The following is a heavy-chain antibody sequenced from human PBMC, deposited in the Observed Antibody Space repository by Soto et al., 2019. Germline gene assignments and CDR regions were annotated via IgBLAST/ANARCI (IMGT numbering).Heavy chain of an antibody. J-gene: IGHJ3*02. V-gene: IGHV4-39*01. D-gene: IGHD2-15*01. CDR2: IYYSGST. CDR3: ARHMLSPHCSGGSCYRSAFDI. Sequence: QLQLQESGPGLVKPSETLSLTCTVSGGSISSSSYYWGWIRQPPGKGLEWIGSIYYSGSTYYNPSLKSRVTISVDTSKNQFSLKLSSVTAADTAVYYCARHMLSPHCSGGSCYRSAFDIWGQGTMVTVSS. CDR1: GGSISSSSYY.